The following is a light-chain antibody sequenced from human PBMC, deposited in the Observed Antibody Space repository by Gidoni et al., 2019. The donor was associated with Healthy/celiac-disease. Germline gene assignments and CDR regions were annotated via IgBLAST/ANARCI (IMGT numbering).Light chain of an antibody. CDR1: QSVSSY. CDR2: DAS. CDR3: QQRSNWPLT. V-gene: IGKV3-11*01. J-gene: IGKJ4*01. Sequence: EIVLTQSPATLSLSPGERATLSCRASQSVSSYLAWYQQNPGPAPRLLIYDASNRATGIPARFSGSGSGTDCTPTISSLEPEDFAVYYCQQRSNWPLTFGGGTKVEIK.